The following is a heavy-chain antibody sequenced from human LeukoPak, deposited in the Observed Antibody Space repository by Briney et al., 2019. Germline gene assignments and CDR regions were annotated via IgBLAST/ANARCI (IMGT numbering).Heavy chain of an antibody. D-gene: IGHD2-2*01. J-gene: IGHJ4*02. CDR1: GCTLTELS. V-gene: IGHV1-24*01. CDR3: ATNTICSSTSCSDY. CDR2: FDPEDGET. Sequence: GASVNVSCKVSGCTLTELSMHWVRQAPGKGLEGMGGFDPEDGETIYAQKFQGRVTMTEDTSTDTAYMELSSLRSEDTAVYYCATNTICSSTSCSDYWGQGTLVTVSS.